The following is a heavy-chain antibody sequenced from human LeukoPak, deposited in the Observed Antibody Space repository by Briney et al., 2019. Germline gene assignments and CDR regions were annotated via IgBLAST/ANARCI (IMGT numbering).Heavy chain of an antibody. CDR3: ARVEEGAYYYDSSGYYLAPYYYYGMDV. V-gene: IGHV1-18*01. Sequence: ASVTVSCKASGYTFTSYGISWVRQAPGQGLEWMGWISAYNGNTNYAQKLQGRVTMTTDTSTSTAYMELRSLRSDDTAVYYCARVEEGAYYYDSSGYYLAPYYYYGMDVWGQGTTVTVSS. CDR2: ISAYNGNT. CDR1: GYTFTSYG. D-gene: IGHD3-22*01. J-gene: IGHJ6*02.